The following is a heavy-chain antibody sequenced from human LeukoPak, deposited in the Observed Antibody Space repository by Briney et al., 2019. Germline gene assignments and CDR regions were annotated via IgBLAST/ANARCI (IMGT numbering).Heavy chain of an antibody. J-gene: IGHJ4*02. D-gene: IGHD6-13*01. Sequence: PGGSLRLSCAASGFTFSSYAMSWVRQAPGKGLEWVSAISGSGGSTYYADSVKGRSTISRDNSKNTLYLQMNSLRAEDTAVYYCARDPQGIAVAADPRFDYWGQGTLVTVPS. CDR2: ISGSGGST. V-gene: IGHV3-23*01. CDR3: ARDPQGIAVAADPRFDY. CDR1: GFTFSSYA.